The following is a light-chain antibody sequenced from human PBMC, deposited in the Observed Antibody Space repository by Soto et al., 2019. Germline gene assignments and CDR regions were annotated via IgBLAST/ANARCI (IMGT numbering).Light chain of an antibody. V-gene: IGKV2-30*01. Sequence: EVVMTQSPLSLPVTLGQPASIFCRSSQSLLYSDGKTFLTWFHQRPGQAPRRLIYEVSNRDSGVPDRFSGSGSGTDFTLKISRVEAEDVGVYDCMQGTHWPLTFGGGTKVEIK. CDR1: QSLLYSDGKTF. CDR2: EVS. CDR3: MQGTHWPLT. J-gene: IGKJ4*01.